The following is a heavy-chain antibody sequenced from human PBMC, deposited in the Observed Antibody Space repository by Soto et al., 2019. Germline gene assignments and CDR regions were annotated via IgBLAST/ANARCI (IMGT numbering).Heavy chain of an antibody. CDR3: SRLHCNSPNCVPLDP. CDR1: GGSISSVSYY. D-gene: IGHD2-2*01. CDR2: IYYSGSA. V-gene: IGHV4-39*01. Sequence: QLQLQESGPGLVKPSETLSLTCSVSGGSISSVSYYWGWIRQPPGKGLEWIGSIYYSGSAYYSPSLNCRVTMSVDPSKNESSLELRSGTAADTSVYYCSRLHCNSPNCVPLDPWGQGTLVTVSS. J-gene: IGHJ5*02.